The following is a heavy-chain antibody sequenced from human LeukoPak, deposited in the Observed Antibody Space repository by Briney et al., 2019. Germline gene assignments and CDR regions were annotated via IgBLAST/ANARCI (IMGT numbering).Heavy chain of an antibody. CDR1: GFSFSSYW. Sequence: GGSLRLSCVGSGFSFSSYWMTWVRQAPGKGLEWVANIKQDGSEKYFLDSVEGRFTISRDNAKNSLFLQMNSLRAEDTAVYYCARDGRHYSGYDEAVDYWGQGTLVTVSS. D-gene: IGHD5-12*01. J-gene: IGHJ4*02. CDR3: ARDGRHYSGYDEAVDY. CDR2: IKQDGSEK. V-gene: IGHV3-7*01.